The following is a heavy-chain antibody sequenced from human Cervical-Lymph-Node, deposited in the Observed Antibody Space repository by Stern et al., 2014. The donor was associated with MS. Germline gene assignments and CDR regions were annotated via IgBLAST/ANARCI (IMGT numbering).Heavy chain of an antibody. J-gene: IGHJ5*02. Sequence: EVQLVESGGGLVQGGGSLRLSCAASGISASSNYMTWVRQAPGKGLEWGSRYYPGITTDYADSVRGRFSVSRNNSKNTVYLEMNSLTPEDTAVYYCTREMAARRFDPWGQGTLVVVSS. CDR1: GISASSNY. V-gene: IGHV3-66*01. D-gene: IGHD6-6*01. CDR2: YYPGITT. CDR3: TREMAARRFDP.